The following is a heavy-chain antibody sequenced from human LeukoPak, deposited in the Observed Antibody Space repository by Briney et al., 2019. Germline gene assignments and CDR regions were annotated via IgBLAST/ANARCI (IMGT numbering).Heavy chain of an antibody. Sequence: SETLPLTCTVSGGSISSSSYYWGWIRQPPGKGLEGIVSISYSGLTYYNPSPKSRVTISVDTSNNHVSLKLSSVTAADTAVYYCARDGRYGSGSYPLDYWGQGTLVTVSS. D-gene: IGHD3-10*01. CDR1: GGSISSSSYY. CDR3: ARDGRYGSGSYPLDY. CDR2: ISYSGLT. J-gene: IGHJ4*02. V-gene: IGHV4-39*07.